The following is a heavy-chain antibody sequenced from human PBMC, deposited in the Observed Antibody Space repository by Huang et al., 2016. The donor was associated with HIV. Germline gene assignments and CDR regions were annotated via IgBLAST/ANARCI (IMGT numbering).Heavy chain of an antibody. D-gene: IGHD3-10*01. Sequence: QVQLQQWGAGLLKPSETLSLICAVYGGSFSGYYWSWIRQPPGKGLEWIGEINHSGSNNDNPSLKSRVTISVDTYKNQFSLKLSSVTAADTAVYYWARGVGSEEWFGESGDAFDIWGQGTMVTVSS. V-gene: IGHV4-34*01. CDR3: ARGVGSEEWFGESGDAFDI. J-gene: IGHJ3*02. CDR2: INHSGSN. CDR1: GGSFSGYY.